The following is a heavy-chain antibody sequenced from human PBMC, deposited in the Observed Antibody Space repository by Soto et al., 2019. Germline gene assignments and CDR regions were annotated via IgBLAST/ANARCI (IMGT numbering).Heavy chain of an antibody. CDR2: ISAYDGNT. V-gene: IGHV1-18*01. D-gene: IGHD3-22*01. Sequence: ASVKVTCKASGSTFTSHGISWVRQAPGQGLEWMGWISAYDGNTNYAQKFQGRVTITADESTSTAYMELSSLRSEDTAVYYCASTTGYYYDSSGYYTPSWGHVTRFTVAS. CDR1: GSTFTSHG. J-gene: IGHJ4*01. CDR3: ASTTGYYYDSSGYYTPS.